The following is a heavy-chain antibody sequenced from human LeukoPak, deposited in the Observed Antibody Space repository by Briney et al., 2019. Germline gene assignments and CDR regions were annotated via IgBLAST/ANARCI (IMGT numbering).Heavy chain of an antibody. CDR1: GFTFSSYS. Sequence: GGSLRLSCAASGFTFSSYSMNWVRQAPGKGLEWVSYISSSSSTIYYADSVKGRFTISRDNAKNSLYLQMNSLRAEDMALYYCARGSGWFLYWGQGTLVTVSS. J-gene: IGHJ4*02. CDR3: ARGSGWFLY. V-gene: IGHV3-48*01. CDR2: ISSSSSTI. D-gene: IGHD6-19*01.